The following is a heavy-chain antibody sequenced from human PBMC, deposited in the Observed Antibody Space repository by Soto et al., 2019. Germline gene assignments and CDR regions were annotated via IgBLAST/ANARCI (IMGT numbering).Heavy chain of an antibody. CDR2: INAGNGNT. D-gene: IGHD4-17*01. Sequence: ASVKVSCKASGYTFTSYAMHWVRQAPGQRLEWMGWINAGNGNTNYAQKLQGRVTMTTDTSTSTAYMELRSLRSDDTAVYYCARVRTTVVTDYYYYGMDVWGQGTTVTVSS. CDR1: GYTFTSYA. V-gene: IGHV1-3*01. CDR3: ARVRTTVVTDYYYYGMDV. J-gene: IGHJ6*02.